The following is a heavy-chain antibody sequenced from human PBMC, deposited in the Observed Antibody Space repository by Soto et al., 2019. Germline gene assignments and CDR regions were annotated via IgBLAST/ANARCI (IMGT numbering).Heavy chain of an antibody. CDR3: ARVVPGAEAWFGP. V-gene: IGHV1-18*01. J-gene: IGHJ5*02. CDR1: GYTFSNYG. D-gene: IGHD2-2*01. CDR2: ISLYSDGT. Sequence: GASVKVSCKTSGYTFSNYGITWVRQAPGQPLEWLGWISLYSDGTNYAQKFQGRVSMTTDKSTTTAYMELRSLRSDDTAVYYCARVVPGAEAWFGPWGQGTLVTVSS.